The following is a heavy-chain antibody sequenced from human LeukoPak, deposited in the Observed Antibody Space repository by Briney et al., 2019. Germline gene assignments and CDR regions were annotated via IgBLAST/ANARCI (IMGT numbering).Heavy chain of an antibody. J-gene: IGHJ3*02. CDR2: IIPILGIA. V-gene: IGHV1-69*04. D-gene: IGHD3-22*01. Sequence: SVKVSCKASGGTFSSYAISWVRQAPGQGLEWMGRIIPILGIANYAQKFQGRVTITADKSTSTAYMELSSLRSEDTAVYYCARVQLYYDSSGYYAAFGIWGQGTMVTVSS. CDR3: ARVQLYYDSSGYYAAFGI. CDR1: GGTFSSYA.